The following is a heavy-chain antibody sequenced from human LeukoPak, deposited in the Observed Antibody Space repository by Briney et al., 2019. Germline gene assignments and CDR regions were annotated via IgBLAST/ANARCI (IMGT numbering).Heavy chain of an antibody. CDR3: ARGGYSGKDYNN. CDR2: IYHSGST. Sequence: SETLSLTCTVSGYSIDSDYYWTWIRQPPGKGLEWIGYIYHSGSTKCNPSLKGRVTISVDTSKNQFSLNLSSVTAADTAVYYCARGGYSGKDYNNWGQGTLVTVSS. CDR1: GYSIDSDYY. D-gene: IGHD5-12*01. V-gene: IGHV4-59*01. J-gene: IGHJ4*02.